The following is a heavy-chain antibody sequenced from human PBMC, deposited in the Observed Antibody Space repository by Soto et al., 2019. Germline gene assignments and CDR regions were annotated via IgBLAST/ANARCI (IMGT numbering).Heavy chain of an antibody. CDR2: ISYDGSNK. D-gene: IGHD1-1*01. CDR3: GKEPRRERWYFQH. V-gene: IGHV3-30*18. CDR1: GFTFSSYG. Sequence: QVQLVESGGGVVQPGRSLRLSCAASGFTFSSYGMHWVRQAPGKGLEWVAVISYDGSNKYYADSVKGRFTISRDNSKNTLYLQMNSLRAEDTAVYYCGKEPRRERWYFQHWGQGTLVTVSS. J-gene: IGHJ1*01.